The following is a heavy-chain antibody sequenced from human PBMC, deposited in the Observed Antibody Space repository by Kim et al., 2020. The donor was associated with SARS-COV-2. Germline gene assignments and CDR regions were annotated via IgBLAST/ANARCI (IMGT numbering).Heavy chain of an antibody. D-gene: IGHD6-19*01. CDR3: ARVSGAQYSSGWYSFYYYMDV. CDR1: GGSISSYY. V-gene: IGHV4-59*01. Sequence: ETLSLTCTVSGGSISSYYWSWIRQPPGKGLEWIGYMYYSGSTNYNPSLKSRVTISVDTSKNQFSLKLSSVTAADTAVYYCARVSGAQYSSGWYSFYYYMDVWGKGTTVTISS. J-gene: IGHJ6*03. CDR2: MYYSGST.